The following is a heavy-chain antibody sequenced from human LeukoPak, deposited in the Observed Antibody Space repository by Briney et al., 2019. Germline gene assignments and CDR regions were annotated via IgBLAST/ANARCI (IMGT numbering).Heavy chain of an antibody. CDR1: GFTFSSYG. CDR2: ISYDGSNK. V-gene: IGHV3-30*18. Sequence: PGGSLRLSCAASGFTFSSYGMHWVRQAPGKGLDWVAVISYDGSNKYYADSVKGRFTISRDNSKNTLFLQMNSLRAEDKAVYYCAKDSRSFDWSLANPDYWGQGTLVTVSS. CDR3: AKDSRSFDWSLANPDY. D-gene: IGHD3-9*01. J-gene: IGHJ4*02.